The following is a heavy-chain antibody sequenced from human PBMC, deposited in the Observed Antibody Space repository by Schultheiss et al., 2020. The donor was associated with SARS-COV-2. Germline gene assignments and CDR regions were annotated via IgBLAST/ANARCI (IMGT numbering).Heavy chain of an antibody. Sequence: GGSLRLSCAASGLTFRSYAMSWVRQAPGKGLEWVSHTNNDGTYTGFADSVKGRFTISRDNARNTIYLQMNSLRVEDTAVYYCARPLAGGQFKSHSWFDPWGQGTLVTVSS. CDR1: GLTFRSYA. V-gene: IGHV3-74*01. CDR2: TNNDGTYT. CDR3: ARPLAGGQFKSHSWFDP. J-gene: IGHJ5*02. D-gene: IGHD1-26*01.